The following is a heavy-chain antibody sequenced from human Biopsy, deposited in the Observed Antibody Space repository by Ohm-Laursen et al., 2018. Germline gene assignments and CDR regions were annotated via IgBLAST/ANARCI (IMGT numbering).Heavy chain of an antibody. Sequence: ASVKVSCNASGYTFIAYNIHWVRQAPGQGLEWMGWITPESGGTDYAQKFRGRVSMTRDTSISTVYMELKSLTSDDTAVYYCARDIMNPIGGLVARSDVFDVWGQGTMVTVSS. D-gene: IGHD3-16*02. CDR3: ARDIMNPIGGLVARSDVFDV. CDR1: GYTFIAYN. V-gene: IGHV1-2*02. J-gene: IGHJ3*01. CDR2: ITPESGGT.